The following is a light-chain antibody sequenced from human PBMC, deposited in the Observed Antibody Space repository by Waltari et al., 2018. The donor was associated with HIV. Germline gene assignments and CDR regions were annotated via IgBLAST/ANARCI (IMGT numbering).Light chain of an antibody. J-gene: IGLJ3*02. CDR1: SSNIRSNT. V-gene: IGLV1-44*01. CDR3: AAWDDSLNGWV. CDR2: SNN. Sequence: QSVLTQPPSASGTPGQRVTISRSGTSSNIRSNTVTWYPQLPGTAPTLLLYSNNQRPSGVPDRFSGSKSGTSASLAISGLQSEDEADYYCAAWDDSLNGWVFGGGTKLTVL.